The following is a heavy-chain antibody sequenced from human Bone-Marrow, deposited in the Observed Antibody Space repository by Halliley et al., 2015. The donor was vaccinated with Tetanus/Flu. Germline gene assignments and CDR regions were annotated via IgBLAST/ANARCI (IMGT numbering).Heavy chain of an antibody. Sequence: GYVFYSGATNSSPSLKSRVTISLDMSKNQFSLNLDSVIAADTATYYCARVTNFNYDYWSGFDYWGQGILVAVSS. J-gene: IGHJ4*02. D-gene: IGHD3-3*01. CDR2: VFYSGAT. CDR3: ARVTNFNYDYWSGFDY. V-gene: IGHV4-59*12.